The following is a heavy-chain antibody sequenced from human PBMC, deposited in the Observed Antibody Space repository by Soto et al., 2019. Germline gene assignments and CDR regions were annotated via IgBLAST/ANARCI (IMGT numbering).Heavy chain of an antibody. J-gene: IGHJ3*02. D-gene: IGHD1-7*01. CDR1: GFTFSSYS. V-gene: IGHV3-21*01. Sequence: EVQLVESGGGLVKPGGSLRLSCAASGFTFSSYSMNWVRQAPGKGLEWVSSISSSSSYIYYADSVKGRFTISRDNAKNSLYLQMNSLRAEDTAVYYCARDENLFEAAFDIWGQGTMVTVSS. CDR2: ISSSSSYI. CDR3: ARDENLFEAAFDI.